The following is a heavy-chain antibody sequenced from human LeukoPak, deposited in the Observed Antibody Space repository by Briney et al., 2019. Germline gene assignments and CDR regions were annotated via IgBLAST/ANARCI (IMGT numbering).Heavy chain of an antibody. Sequence: PGGSLRLSCAASGFTFSSYSMNWVRQAPGKGLEWVSSISSSSSYIHYADSVKGRFTISRDNAKNSLYLQMNSLRAEDTAVYYCARPSGNWFDPWGQGTLVTVSS. V-gene: IGHV3-21*01. CDR3: ARPSGNWFDP. J-gene: IGHJ5*02. CDR2: ISSSSSYI. CDR1: GFTFSSYS. D-gene: IGHD3-10*01.